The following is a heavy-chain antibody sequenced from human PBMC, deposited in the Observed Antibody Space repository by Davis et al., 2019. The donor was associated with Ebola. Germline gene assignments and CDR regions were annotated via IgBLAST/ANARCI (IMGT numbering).Heavy chain of an antibody. CDR3: ARPRYITIFGVVHGMDV. D-gene: IGHD3-3*01. V-gene: IGHV4-34*01. J-gene: IGHJ6*02. CDR2: ITHSGST. CDR1: GGSFSGYY. Sequence: GSLRLSCAVYGGSFSGYYWSWIRQPPGKGLEWIGEITHSGSTNYNPSLKSRVTISVDTSKNQFSLKLSSLTAADTAVYYCARPRYITIFGVVHGMDVWGQGTTVTVSS.